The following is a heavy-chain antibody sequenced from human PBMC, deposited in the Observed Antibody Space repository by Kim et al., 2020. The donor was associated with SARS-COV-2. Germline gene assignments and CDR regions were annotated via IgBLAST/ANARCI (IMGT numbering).Heavy chain of an antibody. CDR3: AKEGTSGTFPDY. V-gene: IGHV3-30*02. Sequence: YVDSVKGRSTTDRDNSKNTLFLHMFALGDEDTAVYYCAKEGTSGTFPDYWGQGTLVTVSS. D-gene: IGHD3-10*01. J-gene: IGHJ4*02.